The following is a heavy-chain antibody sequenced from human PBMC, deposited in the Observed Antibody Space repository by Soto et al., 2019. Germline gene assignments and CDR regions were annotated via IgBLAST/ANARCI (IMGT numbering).Heavy chain of an antibody. V-gene: IGHV3-74*03. CDR2: INSDGTIS. D-gene: IGHD2-21*01. J-gene: IGHJ6*02. CDR1: GFTFDTYW. Sequence: GGSLRLSCAASGFTFDTYWMNWDRQAQGKGTEWLSGINSDGTISTYADSVKGRFTISRDNARNTLSLQMNSLRADDTAVYYCARLSGDPPAFFSYGMDAWGQGTTVTVSS. CDR3: ARLSGDPPAFFSYGMDA.